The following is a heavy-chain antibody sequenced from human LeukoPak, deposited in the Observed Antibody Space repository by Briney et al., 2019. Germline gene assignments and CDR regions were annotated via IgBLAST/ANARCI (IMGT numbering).Heavy chain of an antibody. CDR3: ARAVNMAFDI. J-gene: IGHJ3*02. CDR2: MYSGGSH. D-gene: IGHD2/OR15-2a*01. V-gene: IGHV4-4*07. CDR1: SAPISSSY. Sequence: PSETLSLTCTVSSAPISSSYWSWIPQPAGKGLEWIGRMYSGGSHNYNPSLKSRVTMSVDTSKNQFSLKLSSVPAADTAVYYCARAVNMAFDIWGQGTMVSVSS.